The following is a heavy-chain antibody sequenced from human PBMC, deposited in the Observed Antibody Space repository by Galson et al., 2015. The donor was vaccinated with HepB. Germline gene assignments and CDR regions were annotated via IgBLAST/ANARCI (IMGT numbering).Heavy chain of an antibody. CDR1: GDRVSSNRAA. CDR3: ARVGPGRDGYNYGALDI. V-gene: IGHV6-1*01. J-gene: IGHJ3*02. Sequence: GAISGDRVSSNRAAWNWIRQSPSRGLEWLGRTLYRSKWSIDYAASVRSRIIINPDTSNNQVSLQLNSVTPEDTVVYYCARVGPGRDGYNYGALDIWAQGTMVTVSS. D-gene: IGHD5-24*01. CDR2: TLYRSKWSI.